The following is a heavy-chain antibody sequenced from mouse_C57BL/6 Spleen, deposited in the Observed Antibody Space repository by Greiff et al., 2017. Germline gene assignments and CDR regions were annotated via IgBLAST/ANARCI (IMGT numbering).Heavy chain of an antibody. V-gene: IGHV1-50*01. CDR1: GYTFTSYW. Sequence: QVQLQQPGAELVKPGASVKLSCKASGYTFTSYWMQWVKQRPGQGLEWIGEIDPSDSYTNYNQQFKGKATLTVDTSSSTAYMQLSSLTSEDSAVYYCARHGNYDWGQGTTLTVSS. CDR2: IDPSDSYT. J-gene: IGHJ2*01. CDR3: ARHGNYD. D-gene: IGHD2-1*01.